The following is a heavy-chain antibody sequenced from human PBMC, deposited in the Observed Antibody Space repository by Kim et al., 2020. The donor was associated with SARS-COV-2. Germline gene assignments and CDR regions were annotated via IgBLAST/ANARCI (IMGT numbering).Heavy chain of an antibody. CDR2: ISYDGSNK. D-gene: IGHD3-10*01. CDR1: GFTFSSYA. CDR3: ARDGGMVGGVPDAFDI. V-gene: IGHV3-30-3*01. J-gene: IGHJ3*02. Sequence: GGSLRLSCAASGFTFSSYAMHWVRQAPGKGLEWVAVISYDGSNKYYADSVKGRFTISRDNSKNTLYLQMNSLRAEDTAVYYCARDGGMVGGVPDAFDIWGQGTMVTVSS.